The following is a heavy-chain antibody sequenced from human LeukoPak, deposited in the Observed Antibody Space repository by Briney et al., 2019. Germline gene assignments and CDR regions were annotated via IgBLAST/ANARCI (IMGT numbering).Heavy chain of an antibody. J-gene: IGHJ3*02. Sequence: SDTLSLTCSVSAGSMSCYYWSWIRQPPGKGLEWIGYIYYSGSTNYNPSLKSRLTISVDTSKNHFSLRLSSVTPADTPLYYCARELGSGYDSSAQGHIWRQGTMVTVSP. D-gene: IGHD3-22*01. CDR3: ARELGSGYDSSAQGHI. V-gene: IGHV4-59*01. CDR2: IYYSGST. CDR1: AGSMSCYY.